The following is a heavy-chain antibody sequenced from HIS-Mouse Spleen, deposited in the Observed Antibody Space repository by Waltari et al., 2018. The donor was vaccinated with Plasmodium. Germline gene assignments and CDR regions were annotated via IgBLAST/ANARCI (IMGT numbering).Heavy chain of an antibody. CDR2: ISYDGINK. V-gene: IGHV3-30*18. CDR3: AKDRRSSSWYVDY. D-gene: IGHD6-13*01. Sequence: QVQLVESGGGVVQPGRSLTLSCAASGSTFSRYGMHWVRQAPGKGLEWVAVISYDGINKYYADSVKGRFTISRDNSKNTLYLQMNSLRAEDTAVYYCAKDRRSSSWYVDYWGQGTLVTVSS. CDR1: GSTFSRYG. J-gene: IGHJ4*02.